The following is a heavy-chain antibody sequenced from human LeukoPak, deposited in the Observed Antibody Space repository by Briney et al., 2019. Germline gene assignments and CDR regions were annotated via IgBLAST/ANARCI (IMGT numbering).Heavy chain of an antibody. J-gene: IGHJ4*02. CDR3: AQIRPSTYYDSSGSFDY. Sequence: SETLSLTCTVSGGSISGCYWSWIPQPPGKGLECSGYIYYSGSTNYNSSRKSRVAISVETSKNQFSLKLSSVTAADTAVYYCAQIRPSTYYDSSGSFDYWGQGTLVTVSS. CDR2: IYYSGST. CDR1: GGSISGCY. D-gene: IGHD3-22*01. V-gene: IGHV4-59*08.